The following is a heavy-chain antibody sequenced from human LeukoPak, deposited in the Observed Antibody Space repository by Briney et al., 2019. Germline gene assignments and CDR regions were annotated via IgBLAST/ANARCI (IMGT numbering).Heavy chain of an antibody. CDR1: GFTFSSYA. CDR3: ARDSGDDAFDI. CDR2: ISSNGGST. Sequence: GGSLRLSCAASGFTFSSYAMHWVRQAPGKGLEYVSAISSNGGSTYYANSVKGRFTISRDNSKHTLYLQMGSLRSEDMAVYYCARDSGDDAFDIWGQGTMVTVSS. V-gene: IGHV3-64*01. D-gene: IGHD3-10*01. J-gene: IGHJ3*02.